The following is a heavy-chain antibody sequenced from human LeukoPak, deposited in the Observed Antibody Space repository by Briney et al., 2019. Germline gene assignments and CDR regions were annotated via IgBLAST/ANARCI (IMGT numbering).Heavy chain of an antibody. J-gene: IGHJ4*02. D-gene: IGHD3-10*01. CDR2: IIPIFGTA. V-gene: IGHV1-69*13. CDR3: ARDSRLVLLWFGELLKGVGQSYYFDY. CDR1: GGTFSSYA. Sequence: VASVKVSCKASGGTFSSYAISWVRQAPGQGLEWMGGIIPIFGTANYAQKFQGRVTITADESTSTAYMELSSLRSEDTAVYYCARDSRLVLLWFGELLKGVGQSYYFDYWGQGTLVTVSS.